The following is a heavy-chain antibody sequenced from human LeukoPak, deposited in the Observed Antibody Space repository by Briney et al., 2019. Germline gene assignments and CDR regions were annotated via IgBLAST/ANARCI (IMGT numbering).Heavy chain of an antibody. CDR3: AVEYSSSSDLNFGY. Sequence: ASVKVSCRASGYTFTGYYMHWVLQAPGQGLEWMGWINPNSGGTNYAQKFQGRVTMTRDTSISTAYMELSRLRSDDTAVYYCAVEYSSSSDLNFGYWGQGTLVTVSS. D-gene: IGHD6-6*01. CDR1: GYTFTGYY. V-gene: IGHV1-2*02. J-gene: IGHJ4*02. CDR2: INPNSGGT.